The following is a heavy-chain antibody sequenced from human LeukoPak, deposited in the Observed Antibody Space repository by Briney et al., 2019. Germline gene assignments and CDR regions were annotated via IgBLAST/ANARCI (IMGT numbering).Heavy chain of an antibody. CDR3: ARGPLGSSSWYFLDPYFDY. J-gene: IGHJ4*02. D-gene: IGHD6-13*01. Sequence: ASVKVSCKASGYTFTSYYMHWVRQAPGQGLERMGIINPSGGSTSYAQKFQGRVTMTRDTSTSTVYMELSSLRSEDTAVYYCARGPLGSSSWYFLDPYFDYWGQGTLVTVSS. V-gene: IGHV1-46*01. CDR1: GYTFTSYY. CDR2: INPSGGST.